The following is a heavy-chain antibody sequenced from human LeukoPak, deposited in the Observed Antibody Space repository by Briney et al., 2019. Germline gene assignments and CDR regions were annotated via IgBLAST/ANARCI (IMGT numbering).Heavy chain of an antibody. CDR2: INAGSGNT. Sequence: ASVKVSCKASGYTFTSYAMRWVRQTPGQRLEWMGWINAGSGNTKYSQNFQGRVTISRDTSASTAYMELSSLTSEDTAVYYCARDGDDFWSGPYYFDYWGQGTLVTVSS. CDR3: ARDGDDFWSGPYYFDY. CDR1: GYTFTSYA. D-gene: IGHD3-3*01. J-gene: IGHJ4*02. V-gene: IGHV1-3*01.